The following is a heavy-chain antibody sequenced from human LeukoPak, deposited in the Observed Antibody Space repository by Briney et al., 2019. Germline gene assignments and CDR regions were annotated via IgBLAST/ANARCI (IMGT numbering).Heavy chain of an antibody. CDR1: GGSISSYY. CDR3: ARYYCTTSCYHFDF. CDR2: IYYTGST. J-gene: IGHJ4*02. D-gene: IGHD2-2*01. Sequence: SGTLSLTCTVSGGSISSYYWSWIRQPPGKGLEWIGYIYYTGSTNYNPSLKSRVTISLDTSKNQFSLKLSSVTAADTAVYYCARYYCTTSCYHFDFWGQGTLVTVSS. V-gene: IGHV4-59*01.